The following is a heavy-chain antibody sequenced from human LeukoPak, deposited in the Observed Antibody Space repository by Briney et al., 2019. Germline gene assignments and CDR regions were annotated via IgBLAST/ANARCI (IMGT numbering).Heavy chain of an antibody. V-gene: IGHV4-4*09. CDR2: IYTSGST. CDR3: ARQKCTSTSCLTKNAFDI. CDR1: GSISGYY. D-gene: IGHD2-2*01. Sequence: PSETLSLTCTVSGSISGYYWSWIRQPPGKGLEWIGYIYTSGSTTYNPSLKSRVTISVDTSKNQFSLDLSSMTAADTAVYYCARQKCTSTSCLTKNAFDIWGQGTMVTVSS. J-gene: IGHJ3*02.